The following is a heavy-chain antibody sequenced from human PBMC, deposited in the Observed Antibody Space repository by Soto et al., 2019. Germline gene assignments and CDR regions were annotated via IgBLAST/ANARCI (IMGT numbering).Heavy chain of an antibody. V-gene: IGHV2-70*12. CDR1: GFSLSTYGMC. CDR2: IDWDDDK. Sequence: SGPTLVNPTQTLTLTCTFSGFSLSTYGMCVSWIRQPPGKALEWLALIDWDDDKYYSTSLKTRLTISKDTSKNQVVLTMTNLDPMDTATYYCARSGGRQDRFHFGYWRQGTLVTVPS. J-gene: IGHJ4*02. CDR3: ARSGGRQDRFHFGY. D-gene: IGHD1-26*01.